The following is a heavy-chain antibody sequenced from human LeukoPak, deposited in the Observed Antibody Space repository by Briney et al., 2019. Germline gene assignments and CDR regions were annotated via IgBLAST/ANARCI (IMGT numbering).Heavy chain of an antibody. J-gene: IGHJ4*02. CDR1: GGSISSGSYY. CDR3: ARSVVVTVILPSEYFDY. Sequence: SETLSLTCTVSGGSISSGSYYWSWIRQPAGKGLEWIGRIYTSGSTNYNPSLESRVTISMDTSKNQFSLKLSSVTATDTAVYYCARSVVVTVILPSEYFDYWGQGTLVTVSS. V-gene: IGHV4-61*02. D-gene: IGHD2-21*02. CDR2: IYTSGST.